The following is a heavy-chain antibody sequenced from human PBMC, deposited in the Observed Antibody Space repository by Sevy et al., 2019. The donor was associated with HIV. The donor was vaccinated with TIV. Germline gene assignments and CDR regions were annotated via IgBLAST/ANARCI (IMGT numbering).Heavy chain of an antibody. V-gene: IGHV3-30*03. D-gene: IGHD3-16*01. CDR3: AAVALTFGGDPYENHHFMDV. CDR1: EFTFSSYD. CDR2: ISYDGRGK. Sequence: GGSLRLSCAASEFTFSSYDMHWVRQAPGKGLEWVAVISYDGRGKHYAESVKGRFTISRANAKHTLYLQMNSLRVEDSAVFYCAAVALTFGGDPYENHHFMDVWGRGTRVTVSS. J-gene: IGHJ6*03.